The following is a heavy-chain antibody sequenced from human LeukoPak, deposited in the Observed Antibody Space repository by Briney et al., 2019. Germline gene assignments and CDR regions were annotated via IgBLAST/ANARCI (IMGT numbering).Heavy chain of an antibody. J-gene: IGHJ4*02. D-gene: IGHD3-16*01. Sequence: PGGSLRLSCAASGFTFNNYWIHWVRQVPGKGLVWVSRINNDGSSASYVDSVKGRFTISRDNAKNTLFLQMNSLRAEDTAVYYCAKFDYGDYWGQGTLVTVSS. CDR1: GFTFNNYW. V-gene: IGHV3-74*01. CDR3: AKFDYGDY. CDR2: INNDGSSA.